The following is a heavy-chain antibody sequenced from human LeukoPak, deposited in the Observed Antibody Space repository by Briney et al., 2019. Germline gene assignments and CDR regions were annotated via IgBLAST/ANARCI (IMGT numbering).Heavy chain of an antibody. J-gene: IGHJ4*02. D-gene: IGHD6-19*01. Sequence: AGGSLRLSCAASGFTFDDYAMHWVRQAPGKGLEWVSGISWNSRSIGYADSVKGRFITSRDNTKNSLYLQMNSLRAEDTAVYYCATGYRVADNWGQGTLVTVSS. CDR1: GFTFDDYA. CDR3: ATGYRVADN. V-gene: IGHV3-9*01. CDR2: ISWNSRSI.